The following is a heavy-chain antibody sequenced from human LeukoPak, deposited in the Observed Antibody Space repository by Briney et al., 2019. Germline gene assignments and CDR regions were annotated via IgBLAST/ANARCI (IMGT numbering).Heavy chain of an antibody. CDR2: INHRGST. V-gene: IGHV4-34*01. Sequence: PSETLSLTCAVYGESLSKYYWTWIRQSPGKGLEWIGEINHRGSTNLNPSLKSRVTLSVDTSKHQFSLRLSSVTAADTAIYYCVRHKDPGSYYYYYGMDVWGQGTTVTVSS. CDR3: VRHKDPGSYYYYYGMDV. CDR1: GESLSKYY. J-gene: IGHJ6*02.